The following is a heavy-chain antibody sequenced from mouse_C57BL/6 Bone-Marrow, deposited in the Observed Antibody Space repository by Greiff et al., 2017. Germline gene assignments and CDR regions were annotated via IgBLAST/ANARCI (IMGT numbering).Heavy chain of an antibody. V-gene: IGHV1-61*01. CDR2: IYPSDSET. Sequence: QVQLQQPGAELVRPGSSVKLSCKASGYTFTSYWMDWVKQRPGQGLEWIGNIYPSDSETHYNQKFKDKATLTVDKSSSTAYMQLSSLTSEDSAVYYCARWGNYVPYAMDYWGQGTSVTVSS. J-gene: IGHJ4*01. D-gene: IGHD2-1*01. CDR3: ARWGNYVPYAMDY. CDR1: GYTFTSYW.